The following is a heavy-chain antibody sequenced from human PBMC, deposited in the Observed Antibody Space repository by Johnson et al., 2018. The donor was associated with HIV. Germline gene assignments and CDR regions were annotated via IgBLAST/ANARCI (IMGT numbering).Heavy chain of an antibody. Sequence: MLLVESGGGLVQPGRSLKLSCAASGFTFDDYGMSWVRQAPGKGLEWVSGINWNGGSTGYADSVKGRFTISRDNAKNSLYLQMNSLRAEDTALYYCARDRGSYGTSDAFDIWGQGTMVTVSS. CDR1: GFTFDDYG. V-gene: IGHV3-20*04. D-gene: IGHD5-18*01. CDR3: ARDRGSYGTSDAFDI. J-gene: IGHJ3*02. CDR2: INWNGGST.